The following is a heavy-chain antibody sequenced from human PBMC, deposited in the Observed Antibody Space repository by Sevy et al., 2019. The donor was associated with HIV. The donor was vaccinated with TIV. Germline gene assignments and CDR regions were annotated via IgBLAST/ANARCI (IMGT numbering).Heavy chain of an antibody. CDR2: IYWDEDK. D-gene: IGHD3-10*01. CDR1: GFSLTTSGVG. V-gene: IGHV2-5*02. J-gene: IGHJ5*02. Sequence: SGPTLVNPTQTLTLTCTFSGFSLTTSGVGVAWIRQPPGKALEWLALIYWDEDKRYSPSLKSRLTITKDTSKNQVVLTMTKMDPVDTATYYCTHRRSESGVRGVPNWFDPWGQGIRVTVSS. CDR3: THRRSESGVRGVPNWFDP.